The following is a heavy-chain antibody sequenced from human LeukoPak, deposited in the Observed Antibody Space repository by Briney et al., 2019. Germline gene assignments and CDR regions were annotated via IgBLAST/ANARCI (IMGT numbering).Heavy chain of an antibody. CDR3: ARILYGEGGWFDP. V-gene: IGHV1-69*04. CDR2: IIPILGIA. D-gene: IGHD4-17*01. CDR1: GGTFSSYA. J-gene: IGHJ5*02. Sequence: ASVKVSCKASGGTFSSYAISWVRQAPGQGLEWMGRIIPILGIANYAQKFQGRVTITADKSTSTAYMELSSLRSEDTAVYYCARILYGEGGWFDPWGQGTLVTVSS.